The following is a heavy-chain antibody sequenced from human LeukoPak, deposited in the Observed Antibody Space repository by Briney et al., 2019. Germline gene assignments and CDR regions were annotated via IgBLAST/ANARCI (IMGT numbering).Heavy chain of an antibody. D-gene: IGHD2-15*01. CDR2: ISGSGGST. V-gene: IGHV3-23*01. J-gene: IGHJ4*02. Sequence: GGSLRLSCAASGFTFSSYAMSWVRQAPGKGLEWVSAISGSGGSTYYADSVKGRFTISRDNSKNTLYLQMNSLRAEDTAVYYCARVVVAATQHFDYWGQETLVTVSS. CDR3: ARVVVAATQHFDY. CDR1: GFTFSSYA.